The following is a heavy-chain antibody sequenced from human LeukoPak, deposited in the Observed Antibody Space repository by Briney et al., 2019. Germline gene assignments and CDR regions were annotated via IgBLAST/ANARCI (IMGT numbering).Heavy chain of an antibody. CDR3: ARDSSSGTYYYYYYYMDV. J-gene: IGHJ6*03. CDR1: GFTFNNYG. V-gene: IGHV3-30*19. CDR2: ISYDGSNK. D-gene: IGHD6-19*01. Sequence: PGGSLRLSCAASGFTFNNYGMHWVRQAPGKGLEWVAVISYDGSNKYYADSVKGRFTISRDNSKNTLYLQMNSLRAEDTAVYYCARDSSSGTYYYYYYYMDVWGKGTTVTVSS.